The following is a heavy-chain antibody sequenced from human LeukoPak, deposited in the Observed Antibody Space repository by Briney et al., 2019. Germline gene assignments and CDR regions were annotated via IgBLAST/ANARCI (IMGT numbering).Heavy chain of an antibody. CDR1: GGSISSYY. D-gene: IGHD3-22*01. J-gene: IGHJ4*02. CDR3: ARLGDYDSSGYYGYY. CDR2: IYYSGST. V-gene: IGHV4-59*08. Sequence: SETLSLTCKVSGGSISSYYWSWIRQPPGKGLEWIGYIYYSGSTNYNPSLKSRVTISVDTSKNQFSLKLSSVTAADTAVYYCARLGDYDSSGYYGYYWGQGTLVTVSS.